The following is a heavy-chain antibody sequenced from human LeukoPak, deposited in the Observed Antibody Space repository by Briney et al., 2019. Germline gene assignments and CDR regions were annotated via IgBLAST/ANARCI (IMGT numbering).Heavy chain of an antibody. CDR2: ISPYNGNT. CDR1: GYTFTNSI. Sequence: GASLKASCTPSGYTFTNSIIATVRQAPGQGLEWVGWISPYNGNTKYAQKFQGRVTMTTDTSTGTAYIELRSLTFDDTAIYYCARDGYSDYWGQGTLVTVSS. V-gene: IGHV1-18*01. CDR3: ARDGYSDY. J-gene: IGHJ4*02.